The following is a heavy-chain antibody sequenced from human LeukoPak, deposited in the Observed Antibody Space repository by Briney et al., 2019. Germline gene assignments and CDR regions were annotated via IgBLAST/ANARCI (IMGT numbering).Heavy chain of an antibody. D-gene: IGHD6-19*01. V-gene: IGHV4-34*01. CDR1: GGSFSGYY. CDR3: ARGGPYSSGWSVYYYYGMDV. CDR2: INHSGST. J-gene: IGHJ6*04. Sequence: SETLSLTCAVYGGSFSGYYWSWIRQPPGKGLEWIAEINHSGSTNYNPSLKSRVTISVDTSKNQFSLKLSSVTAADTAVYYCARGGPYSSGWSVYYYYGMDVWGKGTTVTVSS.